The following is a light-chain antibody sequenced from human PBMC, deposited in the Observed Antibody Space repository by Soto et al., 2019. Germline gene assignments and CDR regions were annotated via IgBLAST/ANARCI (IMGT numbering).Light chain of an antibody. V-gene: IGKV3-20*01. Sequence: EIVLTQSPGTLSLSPGERATLSCSASQRVSSSYLAWYQQKHGQAPRLLIYGASSRATGIPDRFSGSGSGTDFTLTISRLEPEDIAVYYCQQYGSSPETFGQGTKVEIK. CDR3: QQYGSSPET. CDR2: GAS. CDR1: QRVSSSY. J-gene: IGKJ1*01.